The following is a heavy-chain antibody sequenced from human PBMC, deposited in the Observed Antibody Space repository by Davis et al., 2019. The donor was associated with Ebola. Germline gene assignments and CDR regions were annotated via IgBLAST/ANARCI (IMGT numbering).Heavy chain of an antibody. CDR2: ISYDGSNK. V-gene: IGHV3-30*04. CDR3: ARGSYMGY. J-gene: IGHJ4*02. D-gene: IGHD2-15*01. CDR1: GFTFSGYA. Sequence: GGSLRLSCVASGFTFSGYAMHWVRQAPGKGLEWVAVISYDGSNKYYADSVKGRFTISRDNSKNTLYLQMNSLRAEDTAVYYCARGSYMGYWGQGTLVTVSS.